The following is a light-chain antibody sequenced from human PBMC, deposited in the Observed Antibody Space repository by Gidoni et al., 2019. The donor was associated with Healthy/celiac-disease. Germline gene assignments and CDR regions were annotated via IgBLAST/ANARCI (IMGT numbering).Light chain of an antibody. Sequence: EIVLTQSPATLSLSPGERATLSCRASQSVSSYLAWYQPEPGQAPRLLIYDASNRATGIPARFSGSGSGADFTLAISSLEPEDFAVYYCQQRSNWSYTFGQXTKLEIK. CDR2: DAS. CDR3: QQRSNWSYT. CDR1: QSVSSY. V-gene: IGKV3-11*01. J-gene: IGKJ2*01.